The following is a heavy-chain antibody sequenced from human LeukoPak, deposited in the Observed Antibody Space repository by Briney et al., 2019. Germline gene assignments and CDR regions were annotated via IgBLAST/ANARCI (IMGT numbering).Heavy chain of an antibody. CDR2: INAGNGNT. V-gene: IGHV1-3*01. CDR3: ARTGGFVDYYGMDV. J-gene: IGHJ6*02. CDR1: GYTFTSYA. D-gene: IGHD3-10*01. Sequence: ASVKVSCRASGYTFTSYAMHWVRQAPGQRLEWMGWINAGNGNTKYSQKFQGRVTITRDTSASTAYMELSSLRSEDTAVYYCARTGGFVDYYGMDVWGQGTTVTVSS.